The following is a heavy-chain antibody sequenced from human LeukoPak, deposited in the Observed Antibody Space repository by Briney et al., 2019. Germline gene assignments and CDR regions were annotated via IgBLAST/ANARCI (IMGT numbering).Heavy chain of an antibody. D-gene: IGHD6-19*01. CDR1: GFTFSSYW. Sequence: GGSLRLSCAASGFTFSSYWMSWVRQAPGKGLEWVSGINWNGGSTGYADSVKGRFTISRDNSKNTLYLQMNSLRAEDTAVYYCAKDRQWLVKGWFDPWGQGTLVTVSS. CDR2: INWNGGST. J-gene: IGHJ5*02. CDR3: AKDRQWLVKGWFDP. V-gene: IGHV3-20*04.